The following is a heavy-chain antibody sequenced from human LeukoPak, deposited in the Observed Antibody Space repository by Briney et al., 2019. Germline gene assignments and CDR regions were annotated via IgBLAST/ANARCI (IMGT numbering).Heavy chain of an antibody. J-gene: IGHJ5*02. Sequence: PGGSLRLSCAASGFTFSSYSMNWVRQAPGKGLEWVSYISSSSSTIYYADSVKGRFTISRDNSKNTLYLQMNSLRAEDTAVYYCAKVRQWLVHHWFDPWGQGTLVTVSS. CDR3: AKVRQWLVHHWFDP. CDR2: ISSSSSTI. CDR1: GFTFSSYS. D-gene: IGHD6-19*01. V-gene: IGHV3-48*01.